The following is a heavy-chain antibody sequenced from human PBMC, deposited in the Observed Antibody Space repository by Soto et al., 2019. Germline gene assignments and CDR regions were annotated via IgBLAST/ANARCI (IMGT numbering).Heavy chain of an antibody. CDR3: SHGYYQYFDY. Sequence: PGGSLRLSCAVSGVTLTNVWMNWVRQAPGKGPEWVGRIKSKTDGGTADYAAPVKGRFTISRDDSENTLNLQMNSLKTEDTAEKFCSHGYYQYFDYWGQGTLVTVSS. CDR1: GVTLTNVW. D-gene: IGHD5-18*01. V-gene: IGHV3-15*07. CDR2: IKSKTDGGTA. J-gene: IGHJ4*02.